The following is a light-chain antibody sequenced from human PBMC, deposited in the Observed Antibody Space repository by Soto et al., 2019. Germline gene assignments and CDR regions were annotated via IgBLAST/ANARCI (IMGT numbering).Light chain of an antibody. V-gene: IGLV2-8*01. J-gene: IGLJ3*02. Sequence: QSVLTQPPSASGSPGQSVTISCTGTSTDVGGYNFVSWYQQHPGKAPKLILYDVANRPSGVPDRFSGSKSGDTASLTVSGLQPEDEADYNCSSYGGNGVNDNLVVFGGGTKLTVL. CDR3: SSYGGNGVNDNLVV. CDR2: DVA. CDR1: STDVGGYNF.